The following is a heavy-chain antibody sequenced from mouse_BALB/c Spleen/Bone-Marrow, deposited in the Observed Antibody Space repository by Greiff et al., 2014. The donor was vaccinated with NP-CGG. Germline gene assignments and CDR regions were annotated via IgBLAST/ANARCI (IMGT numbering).Heavy chain of an antibody. CDR2: ILPGSGST. J-gene: IGHJ3*01. CDR3: ARDGNYPAWFTY. CDR1: GYTFSNYW. V-gene: IGHV1-9*01. Sequence: VKLMESGAELMKPGASVKISCKASGYTFSNYWIEWVRQRPGPGLEWIGEILPGSGSTNYNEKFKGRATITAETSSITAYMQLSSLTSEDSAVYYWARDGNYPAWFTYWGHGTLVTVSA. D-gene: IGHD2-1*01.